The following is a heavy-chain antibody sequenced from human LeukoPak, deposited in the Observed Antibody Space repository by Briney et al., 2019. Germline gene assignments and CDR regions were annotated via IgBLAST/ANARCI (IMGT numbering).Heavy chain of an antibody. CDR1: GGSISSGDYY. CDR3: ARVKGGNSGVWSDY. Sequence: KPSQTLSLTCTVSGGSISSGDYYWSWIRQPPGKGLEWIGYIYYSGSTNYNPSLKSRVTISVDTSKNQFSLKLSSVTAADTAVYYCARVKGGNSGVWSDYWGQGTLVTVSS. D-gene: IGHD4-23*01. CDR2: IYYSGST. V-gene: IGHV4-61*08. J-gene: IGHJ4*02.